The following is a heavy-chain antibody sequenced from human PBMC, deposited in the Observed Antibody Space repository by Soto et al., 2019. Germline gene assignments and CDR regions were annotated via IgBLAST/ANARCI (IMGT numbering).Heavy chain of an antibody. J-gene: IGHJ6*02. V-gene: IGHV1-18*01. CDR1: GYTFTSYG. Sequence: GASVKVSCKASGYTFTSYGISWVRQAPGQGLEWMGWISAYNGNTNYAQKLQGRVTMTTDTSTSTAYMELSRLRSDDTAVYYCARGVITIFGVGHYYGMDVWGQGTTVTVSS. CDR2: ISAYNGNT. CDR3: ARGVITIFGVGHYYGMDV. D-gene: IGHD3-3*01.